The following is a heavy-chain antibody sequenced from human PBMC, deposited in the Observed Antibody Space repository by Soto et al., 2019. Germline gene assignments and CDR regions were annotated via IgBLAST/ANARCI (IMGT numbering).Heavy chain of an antibody. Sequence: GSLRLSCVVSGFTFSSNHVNWVRQAPGKGLEWISYISSTYEIWYTDSVKGRFTISRDNGRNSLFLQMSSLRDEDTAVYYCARDRDWAFDYWGLGTLVTVSS. V-gene: IGHV3-48*02. CDR1: GFTFSSNH. J-gene: IGHJ4*02. CDR3: ARDRDWAFDY. CDR2: ISSTYEI. D-gene: IGHD2-21*02.